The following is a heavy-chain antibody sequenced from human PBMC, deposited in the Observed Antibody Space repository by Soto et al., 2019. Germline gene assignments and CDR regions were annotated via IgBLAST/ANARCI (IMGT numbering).Heavy chain of an antibody. CDR2: ISASGGST. Sequence: GGSLRLSYAASGFTFSSYAVSWVRQAPGKGLEWVSIISASGGSTYYADSVKGRFTISRDNSKNTLYLQINSLRAEDTALYYCAKDREPMVLKYCFDYWGQGTLVTVSS. V-gene: IGHV3-23*01. J-gene: IGHJ4*02. CDR1: GFTFSSYA. CDR3: AKDREPMVLKYCFDY. D-gene: IGHD3-10*01.